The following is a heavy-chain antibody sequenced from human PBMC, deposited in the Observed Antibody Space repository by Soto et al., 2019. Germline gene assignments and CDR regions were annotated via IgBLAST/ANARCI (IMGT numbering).Heavy chain of an antibody. CDR2: IYPDDSDT. D-gene: IGHD6-6*01. CDR3: ARQLYTSSSFPAY. CDR1: GYIFTSYW. J-gene: IGHJ4*02. Sequence: GESLKISCQGSGYIFTSYWIGWVRHMPGKGLEWMGLIYPDDSDTRYSSSFQGQVTISADKSTSTAYLQWSSLKASDSAMYYCARQLYTSSSFPAYWGQGTLVTVSS. V-gene: IGHV5-51*01.